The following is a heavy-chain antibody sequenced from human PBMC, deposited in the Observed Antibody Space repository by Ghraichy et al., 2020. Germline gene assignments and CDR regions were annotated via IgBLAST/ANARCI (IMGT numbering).Heavy chain of an antibody. CDR3: VKRDGSGGWSYDY. J-gene: IGHJ4*02. V-gene: IGHV3-64D*09. D-gene: IGHD6-19*01. CDR1: GFTFSSSA. CDR2: ISNDGTKT. Sequence: GGSLRLSCSASGFTFSSSAMHWVRQGPGEGLEYVSTISNDGTKTYYADSVKGRFTISRDNSKSTLFLQISSLRVEDTAVYYCVKRDGSGGWSYDYWGQATQVTVSS.